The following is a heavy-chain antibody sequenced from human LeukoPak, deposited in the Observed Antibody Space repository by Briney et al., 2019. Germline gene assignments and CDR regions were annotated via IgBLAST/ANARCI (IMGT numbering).Heavy chain of an antibody. CDR1: GGTFSNYT. CDR2: IIPDLGII. Sequence: GSSVKVSCKASGGTFSNYTITWVRQAPGQGLEWVGRIIPDLGIINYAQKFQGRVTVTADKSTSTAYMELSSLRADDTAVYYCARALSDTSGYELAYWGQGTLVTVSS. V-gene: IGHV1-69*02. D-gene: IGHD3-22*01. CDR3: ARALSDTSGYELAY. J-gene: IGHJ4*02.